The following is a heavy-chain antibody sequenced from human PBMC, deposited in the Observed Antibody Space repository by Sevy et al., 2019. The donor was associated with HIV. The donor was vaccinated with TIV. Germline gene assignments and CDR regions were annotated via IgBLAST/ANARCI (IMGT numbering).Heavy chain of an antibody. J-gene: IGHJ6*02. CDR2: IYYSGST. Sequence: GSLRLSCTVSGDAISGYYWSWIRQPPGKGLEWIGYIYYSGSTNYNPSLKSRVTISEDTSKNQFSLKLTSVTAADTAVYYCARPYSNYYYAMDVWGQGTTVTVSS. CDR1: GDAISGYY. V-gene: IGHV4-59*01. D-gene: IGHD1-26*01. CDR3: ARPYSNYYYAMDV.